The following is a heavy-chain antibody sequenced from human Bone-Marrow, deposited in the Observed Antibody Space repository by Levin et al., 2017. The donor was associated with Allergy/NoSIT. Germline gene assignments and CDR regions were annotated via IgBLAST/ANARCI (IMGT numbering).Heavy chain of an antibody. CDR3: ARDGDYYGSGTIPFDS. D-gene: IGHD3-10*01. V-gene: IGHV1-69*01. CDR1: GGTFSSYA. CDR2: IIPMFDTP. J-gene: IGHJ4*02. Sequence: KISCKASGGTFSSYAINWVRQAPGQGLEWMGGIIPMFDTPIYAHKFQGRVTITADESTTTAYMELTSLRSEDTAMYYCARDGDYYGSGTIPFDSWGQGTLVTVSS.